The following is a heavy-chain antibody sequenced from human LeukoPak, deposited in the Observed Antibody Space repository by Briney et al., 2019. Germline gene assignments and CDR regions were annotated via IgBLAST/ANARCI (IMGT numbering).Heavy chain of an antibody. J-gene: IGHJ4*02. CDR1: GGSFSGYY. V-gene: IGHV4-59*01. Sequence: SETLSLTCAVYGGSFSGYYWSWIRQPPGKGLEWIGYIYYSGSTNYNPSLKSRVTISVDTSKNQFSLKLSSVTAADTAVYYCARESYYYGSGSYYKRGYFDYWGQGTLVTVSS. CDR2: IYYSGST. CDR3: ARESYYYGSGSYYKRGYFDY. D-gene: IGHD3-10*01.